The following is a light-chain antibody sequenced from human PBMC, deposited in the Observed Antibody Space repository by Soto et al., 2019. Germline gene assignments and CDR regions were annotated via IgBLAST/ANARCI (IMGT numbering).Light chain of an antibody. Sequence: EIVLTQSPGTLSLSPGERGTLSCRASLSVSKNYLAWYQQKPGQAPRLLIYGASSRATGIPDRFSGSGSGTDFTLTISRLEPEDFAVYSCQQYASSPLTFGGGTKVEIK. CDR2: GAS. J-gene: IGKJ4*01. CDR1: LSVSKNY. V-gene: IGKV3-20*01. CDR3: QQYASSPLT.